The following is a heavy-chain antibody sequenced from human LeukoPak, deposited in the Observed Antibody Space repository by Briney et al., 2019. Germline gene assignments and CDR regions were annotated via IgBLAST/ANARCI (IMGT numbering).Heavy chain of an antibody. V-gene: IGHV3-53*05. J-gene: IGHJ4*02. CDR1: GFTFSNYA. Sequence: PGGSPRLSCAASGFTFSNYAMTWVRQAPGKGLEWVSLIYSSANTYYADSVKGRFTISRDISKNTLSLQMKSLRPDDTAVYYCARGCSGRSCYSAFDYWGQGTLVTVSS. D-gene: IGHD2-15*01. CDR2: IYSSANT. CDR3: ARGCSGRSCYSAFDY.